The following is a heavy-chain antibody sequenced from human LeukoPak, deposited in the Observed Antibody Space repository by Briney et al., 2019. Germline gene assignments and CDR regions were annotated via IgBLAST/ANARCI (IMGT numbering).Heavy chain of an antibody. D-gene: IGHD5-18*01. V-gene: IGHV3-11*04. CDR1: GFTFSDPY. CDR2: ISGSGTDI. Sequence: PGGSLRLACEASGFTFSDPYMSWISQAPGKGLECLSYISGSGTDINYADSVRGRFTISRDNAKNLLYLQMNDLRVEDTAVYYCARTARHLDYWGQGTLVTVSS. CDR3: ARTARHLDY. J-gene: IGHJ4*02.